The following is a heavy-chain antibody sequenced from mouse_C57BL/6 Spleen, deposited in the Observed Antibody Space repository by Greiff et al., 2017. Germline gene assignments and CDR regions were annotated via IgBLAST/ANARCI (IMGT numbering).Heavy chain of an antibody. V-gene: IGHV5-17*01. D-gene: IGHD1-1*01. CDR3: ARRTTVYAMDY. J-gene: IGHJ4*01. CDR2: ISSGSSTI. CDR1: GFTFSDYG. Sequence: EVQLQESGGGLVKPGGSLKLSCAASGFTFSDYGMHWVRQAPEKGLEWVAYISSGSSTIYYADTVKGRFTISRDNAKNTLFLQMTSLRSEDTAMYYCARRTTVYAMDYWGQGTSVTVSS.